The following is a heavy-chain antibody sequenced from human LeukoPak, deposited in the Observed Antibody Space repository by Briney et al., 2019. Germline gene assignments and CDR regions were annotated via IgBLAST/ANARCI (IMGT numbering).Heavy chain of an antibody. D-gene: IGHD1-26*01. J-gene: IGHJ4*02. CDR1: GFTFSSYG. Sequence: PGGSLRLSCAASGFTFSSYGMHWVRQAPGKGLEWVAFIQYEGTNKYYADSVKGRFTISRDNSKNTLYLQMNSLRAEDTAVYYCARPQSMIVRATHFDYWGQGTLVTVSS. V-gene: IGHV3-30*19. CDR2: IQYEGTNK. CDR3: ARPQSMIVRATHFDY.